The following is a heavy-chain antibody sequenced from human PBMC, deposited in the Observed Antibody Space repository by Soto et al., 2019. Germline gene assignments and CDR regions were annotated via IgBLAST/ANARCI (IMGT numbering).Heavy chain of an antibody. CDR3: ASRDPGTSVDY. J-gene: IGHJ4*02. CDR2: IYRTGST. CDR1: GGSFTSNNW. D-gene: IGHD1-7*01. V-gene: IGHV4-4*02. Sequence: QVQLQESGPGLVKPSGTLSLTCAVSGGSFTSNNWCTWVRQPPGQGLEWMGEIYRTGSTNYNPSLKSRVTISLDKSENQCSLKVTSLTAADTAVYYCASRDPGTSVDYWGQGTLVTVSS.